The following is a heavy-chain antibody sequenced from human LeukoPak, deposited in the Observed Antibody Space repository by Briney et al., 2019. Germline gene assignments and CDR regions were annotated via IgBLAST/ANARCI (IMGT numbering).Heavy chain of an antibody. D-gene: IGHD1-14*01. CDR3: ARVSEVSYNWFDP. Sequence: SETLSLTCTVSGGSISSYYWSWIRQPPGKGLEWIGYIYYSGSTNYNPSLKSRVTISVDTSKNQFSLKLSSVTAADTAAYYCARVSEVSYNWFDPWGQGTLVTVSS. V-gene: IGHV4-59*01. J-gene: IGHJ5*02. CDR1: GGSISSYY. CDR2: IYYSGST.